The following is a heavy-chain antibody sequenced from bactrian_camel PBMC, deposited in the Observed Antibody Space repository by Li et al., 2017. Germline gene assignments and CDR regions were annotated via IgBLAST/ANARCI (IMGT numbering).Heavy chain of an antibody. CDR2: IYTGGANT. Sequence: VQLVESGGGSVQAGGSLRLSCATSVYRYSSYCVGWFRQAPGKEREAVALIYTGGANTYYADSVKGRFTISQDNAKNTVYLQMNSLKPEDTAMYYCAAEIGVPYVACLGLRPSFGYYGQGTQVTVS. J-gene: IGHJ6*01. V-gene: IGHV3S40*01. CDR1: VYRYSSYC. CDR3: AAEIGVPYVACLGLRPSFGY. D-gene: IGHD1*01.